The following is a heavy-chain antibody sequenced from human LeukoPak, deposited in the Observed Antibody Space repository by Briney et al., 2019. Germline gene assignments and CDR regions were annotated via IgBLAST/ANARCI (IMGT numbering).Heavy chain of an antibody. Sequence: GGSLRLSCADSRFTFSDYSMNWVRQAPGKGLEWVSSISSSSSYIYYADSVKGRFIISRDNYKNTLYLQMNSLRAEDTAVYYCATDYTSLLDYWGQGTLVTVSS. CDR1: RFTFSDYS. V-gene: IGHV3-21*04. CDR3: ATDYTSLLDY. D-gene: IGHD4-11*01. J-gene: IGHJ4*02. CDR2: ISSSSSYI.